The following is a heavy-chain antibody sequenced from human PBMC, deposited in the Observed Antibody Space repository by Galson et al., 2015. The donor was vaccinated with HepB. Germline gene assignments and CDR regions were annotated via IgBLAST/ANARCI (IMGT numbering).Heavy chain of an antibody. CDR1: GFTFNGYS. D-gene: IGHD3-16*01. V-gene: IGHV3-48*04. CDR2: ISSSSSTTI. CDR3: ARERGSIFSQLYYFDY. Sequence: CAASGFTFNGYSMNWVRQAPGKGLEWLSYISSSSSTTIYYADSVKGRFTIPRDNAKSSLYLQMNSLRAEDTAVYYCARERGSIFSQLYYFDYWGQGALVTVSS. J-gene: IGHJ4*02.